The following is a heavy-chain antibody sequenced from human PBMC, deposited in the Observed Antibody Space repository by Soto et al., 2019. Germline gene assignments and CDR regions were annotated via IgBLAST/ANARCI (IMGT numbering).Heavy chain of an antibody. V-gene: IGHV3-21*01. CDR1: GFTFSSYS. J-gene: IGHJ4*02. D-gene: IGHD3-10*01. CDR3: ARDFRGYYGSGSYLDY. Sequence: GGSLRLSCAASGFTFSSYSMNWVRQAPGKGLEWVSSISSSSSYIYYADSVKGRFTISRDNAKNSLYLQMNSLRAEDTAVYYCARDFRGYYGSGSYLDYWGQGTLVTVSS. CDR2: ISSSSSYI.